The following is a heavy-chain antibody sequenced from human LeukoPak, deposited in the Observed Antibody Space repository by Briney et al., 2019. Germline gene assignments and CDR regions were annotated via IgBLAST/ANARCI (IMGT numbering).Heavy chain of an antibody. CDR2: FDPEDGET. J-gene: IGHJ6*02. D-gene: IGHD2-2*01. CDR1: GYTLTELS. CDR3: ATVGYQLLRVFFYYGMDV. V-gene: IGHV1-24*01. Sequence: ASVKVSCKVSGYTLTELSMHWVRQAPGKGLEWMGGFDPEDGETIYAQKFQGRVTMTEDTSTDTAYMELSSLRSEDTAVYYCATVGYQLLRVFFYYGMDVWGQGTTVTVSS.